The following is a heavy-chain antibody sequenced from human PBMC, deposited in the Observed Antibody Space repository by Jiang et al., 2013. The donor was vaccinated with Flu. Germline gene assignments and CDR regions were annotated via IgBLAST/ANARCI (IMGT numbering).Heavy chain of an antibody. CDR1: GGSISSYY. CDR3: ARESLERYYYGSGSYYLDY. D-gene: IGHD3-10*01. CDR2: IYYSGST. Sequence: GPGLVKPSETLSLTCTVSGGSISSYYWSWIRQPPGKGLEWIGYIYYSGSTNYNPSLKSRVTISVDTSKNQFSLKLSSVTAADTAVYYCARESLERYYYGSGSYYLDYWGQGTLVTVSS. V-gene: IGHV4-59*01. J-gene: IGHJ4*02.